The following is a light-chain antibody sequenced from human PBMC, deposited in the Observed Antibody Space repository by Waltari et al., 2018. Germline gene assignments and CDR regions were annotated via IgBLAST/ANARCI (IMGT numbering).Light chain of an antibody. J-gene: IGKJ1*01. CDR1: QSIRSN. V-gene: IGKV3-15*01. CDR2: GAS. CDR3: QQYDNWLGT. Sequence: EIVMTQSPATLSVFPGERGTLSCRASQSIRSNLAWYQHKPGQAPRLLIYGASTRATGIPARFSGSGSGTEFTLTISSLQSEDFAVYFCQQYDNWLGTFGQGTKVEIK.